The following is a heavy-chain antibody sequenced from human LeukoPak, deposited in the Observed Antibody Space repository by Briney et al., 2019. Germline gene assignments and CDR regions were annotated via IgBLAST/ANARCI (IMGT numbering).Heavy chain of an antibody. CDR2: MNPNSGDT. Sequence: ASVKVSCKASGYTFTSYDIHWVRQATGQGLEWMGWMNPNSGDTGYAQKFQGRVILTRNTAISTAYMELSSLTSEDTAVYYCARTYPGLRNGDMGVWGKGTTVTISS. V-gene: IGHV1-8*01. CDR3: ARTYPGLRNGDMGV. D-gene: IGHD2-8*01. CDR1: GYTFTSYD. J-gene: IGHJ6*03.